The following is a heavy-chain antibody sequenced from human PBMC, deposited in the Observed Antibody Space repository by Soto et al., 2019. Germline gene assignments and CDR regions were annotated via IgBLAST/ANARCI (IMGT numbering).Heavy chain of an antibody. D-gene: IGHD1-26*01. V-gene: IGHV4-59*13. CDR3: ASHVGSGYSDY. J-gene: IGHJ4*02. Sequence: PSETLSLTCNVSGASISDYYWSWIRQPPGKGLEWIGYIYTSGNTNYNPSLKRRVTISVDTSKNQFSLKLRSVTAADTAVYYCASHVGSGYSDYWGQGTLVTGSS. CDR1: GASISDYY. CDR2: IYTSGNT.